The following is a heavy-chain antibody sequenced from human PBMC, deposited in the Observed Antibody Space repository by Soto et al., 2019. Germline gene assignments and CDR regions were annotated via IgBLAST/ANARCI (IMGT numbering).Heavy chain of an antibody. CDR1: GFTFNRSW. Sequence: EVQLAESGGDLVEPGGSLRLSCAASGFTFNRSWMNWVRQTPGKGLEWVGRIKSKINGATIDYAAPVKVRFTISRDDSETTVSLEMNSLNPEETAVYYCNADLHDWWAYAFDYWGQGILVTVSS. V-gene: IGHV3-15*07. CDR3: NADLHDWWAYAFDY. CDR2: IKSKINGATI. J-gene: IGHJ4*02. D-gene: IGHD2-15*01.